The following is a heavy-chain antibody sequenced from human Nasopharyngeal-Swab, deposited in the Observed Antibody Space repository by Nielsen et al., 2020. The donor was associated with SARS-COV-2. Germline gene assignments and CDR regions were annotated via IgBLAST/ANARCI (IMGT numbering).Heavy chain of an antibody. J-gene: IGHJ4*02. CDR2: IKSKTDGGTT. Sequence: GESLKISCAASGFTFNNAWMSWVRQAPGKGLEWVGRIKSKTDGGTTDYAAPVKGRFTISRDDSKNTLYLQMNSLKTEDTAVYYCTTVLRFLEWLYYFDYWGQGTLVTVSS. CDR1: GFTFNNAW. V-gene: IGHV3-15*01. D-gene: IGHD3-3*01. CDR3: TTVLRFLEWLYYFDY.